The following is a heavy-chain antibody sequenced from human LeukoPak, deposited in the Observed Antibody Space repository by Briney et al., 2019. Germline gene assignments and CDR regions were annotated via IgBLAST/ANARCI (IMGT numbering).Heavy chain of an antibody. J-gene: IGHJ4*02. D-gene: IGHD2-21*01. CDR1: GFTFSDYY. V-gene: IGHV3-11*04. Sequence: KAGGSLRLSCSASGFTFSDYYMSWIRQAPGKGLEWVGYITGSGEITSYGDSVKGRFTISRDNAKNSLYLQMNSLGVDDTALYYCARDYCGGPNCLNAQTLDSWGQGTLVTVSS. CDR3: ARDYCGGPNCLNAQTLDS. CDR2: ITGSGEIT.